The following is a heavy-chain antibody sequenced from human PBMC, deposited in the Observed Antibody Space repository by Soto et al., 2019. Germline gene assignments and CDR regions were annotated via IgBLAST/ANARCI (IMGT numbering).Heavy chain of an antibody. V-gene: IGHV1-8*02. D-gene: IGHD3-10*01. J-gene: IGHJ4*02. Sequence: ASVKVSCKASGYTFTSYAMHWVRQATGQGLEWMGWMNPNTGNTGYAQKFQGRVTMTRNTSISTAYMELSSLRSEDTAVYYCARPITMVRGVMGYWGQGTLVTVSS. CDR3: ARPITMVRGVMGY. CDR2: MNPNTGNT. CDR1: GYTFTSYA.